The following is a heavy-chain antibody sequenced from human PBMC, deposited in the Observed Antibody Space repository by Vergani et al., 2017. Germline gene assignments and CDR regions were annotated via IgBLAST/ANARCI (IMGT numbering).Heavy chain of an antibody. V-gene: IGHV4-61*02. D-gene: IGHD3-3*01. CDR1: GGSISSGSYY. J-gene: IGHJ5*02. CDR2: SYTSGST. CDR3: ARGGYDFWSGYYRAGWFDP. Sequence: QVQLQESGPGLVKPSQTLSLTCTVSGGSISSGSYYWSWIRQPAGKGLEWIGRSYTSGSTNYNPSLKSRVTMSVDTSKNQFSLKLSSVTAADTAVYYCARGGYDFWSGYYRAGWFDPWGQGTLVTVSS.